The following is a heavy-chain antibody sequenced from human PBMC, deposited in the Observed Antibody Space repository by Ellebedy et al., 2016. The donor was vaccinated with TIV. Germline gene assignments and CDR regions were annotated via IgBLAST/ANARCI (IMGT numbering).Heavy chain of an antibody. CDR2: INHSGST. CDR1: GGSFSGYY. V-gene: IGHV4-34*01. J-gene: IGHJ4*02. CDR3: ARKGRSIQRHSFDY. D-gene: IGHD5-18*01. Sequence: SETLSLTXAVYGGSFSGYYWSWIRQPPGKGLEWIGEINHSGSTNYNPSLKSRVTISVDTSKNQFSLKLSSVTAADTAVYYCARKGRSIQRHSFDYWGQGTLVTVSS.